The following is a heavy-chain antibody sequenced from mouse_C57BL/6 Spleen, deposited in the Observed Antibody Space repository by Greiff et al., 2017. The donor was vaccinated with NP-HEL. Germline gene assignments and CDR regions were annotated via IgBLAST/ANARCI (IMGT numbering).Heavy chain of an antibody. CDR3: ARDGSSYRRAMDY. D-gene: IGHD1-1*01. Sequence: KQSCKASGYTFTSYWMHWVKQRPGRGLEWIGRIDPNSGGTKYNEKFKSKATLTVDKPSSTAYMQLSSLTSEDSAVYYCARDGSSYRRAMDYWGQGTSVTVSS. CDR1: GYTFTSYW. J-gene: IGHJ4*01. CDR2: IDPNSGGT. V-gene: IGHV1-72*01.